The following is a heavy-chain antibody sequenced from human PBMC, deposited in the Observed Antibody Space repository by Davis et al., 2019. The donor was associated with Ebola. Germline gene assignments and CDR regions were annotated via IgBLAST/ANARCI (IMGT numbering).Heavy chain of an antibody. CDR1: GYTFTSYA. J-gene: IGHJ5*02. D-gene: IGHD6-13*01. Sequence: ASVKVSCKASGYTFTSYAMHWVRQAPGQRLEWMGWINAGNGNTKYSQKFQGRVTITRDTSASTAYMELSSLRSEDTAVYYCARGSSSWYGSWFDPWGQGTLVTVSS. CDR2: INAGNGNT. CDR3: ARGSSSWYGSWFDP. V-gene: IGHV1-3*01.